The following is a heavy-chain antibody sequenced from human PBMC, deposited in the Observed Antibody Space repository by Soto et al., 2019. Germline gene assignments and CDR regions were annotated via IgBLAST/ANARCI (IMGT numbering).Heavy chain of an antibody. V-gene: IGHV1-18*01. J-gene: IGHJ4*02. D-gene: IGHD6-13*01. CDR2: ISAYNGNT. Sequence: APAEVSCEASGLTLSSQCMRWGGQAPGQGLEWMGWISAYNGNTNYAQKLQGRVTMTTDTSTSTAYMELRSLRSDDTAVYHCARDQRGAAAGTFNYWGQGTLVTVSS. CDR3: ARDQRGAAAGTFNY. CDR1: GLTLSSQC.